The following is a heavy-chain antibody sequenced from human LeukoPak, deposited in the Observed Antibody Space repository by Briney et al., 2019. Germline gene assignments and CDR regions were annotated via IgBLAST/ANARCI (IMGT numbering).Heavy chain of an antibody. Sequence: PGGSLRLSCAASGFTFSNYAMSWVRQAPGKGLEWVSGISGSGGSTYYADSVKGRFTISRDNSKNTLYLQMNSLRAEDTAVYYCAKDYDFWSGPNLYFDYWGQGTLVIVSS. CDR3: AKDYDFWSGPNLYFDY. CDR2: ISGSGGST. CDR1: GFTFSNYA. D-gene: IGHD3-3*01. V-gene: IGHV3-23*01. J-gene: IGHJ4*02.